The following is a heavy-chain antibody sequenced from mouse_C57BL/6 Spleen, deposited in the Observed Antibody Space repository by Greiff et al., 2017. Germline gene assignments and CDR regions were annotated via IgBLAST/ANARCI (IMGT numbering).Heavy chain of an antibody. CDR1: GFTFSDYY. V-gene: IGHV5-12*01. J-gene: IGHJ1*03. CDR3: RRQPGGYFDV. Sequence: DVMLVESGGGLVQPGGSLKLSCAASGFTFSDYYMYWVRQTPEKRLEWVAYLSNGGGSTYYPDTVKGRFTISSDNAKNTLYLQKSRLKSEDTAMYYCRRQPGGYFDVWGTGTTVTVSS. CDR2: LSNGGGST.